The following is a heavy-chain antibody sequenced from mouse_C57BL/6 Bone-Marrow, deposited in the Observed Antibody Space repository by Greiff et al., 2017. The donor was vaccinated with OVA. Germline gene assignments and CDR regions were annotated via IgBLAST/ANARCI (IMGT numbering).Heavy chain of an antibody. Sequence: VKLQQPGAELVRPGSSVKLSCKASGYTFTSYWMHWVKQRPIQGLEWIGNIDPSDSETHYNQKFKDKATLTVDKSSSTAYMQLSSLTSEDSAVYYCARSRYYGRGNFDYWGQGTTLTVSS. D-gene: IGHD1-1*01. V-gene: IGHV1-52*01. CDR2: IDPSDSET. J-gene: IGHJ2*01. CDR3: ARSRYYGRGNFDY. CDR1: GYTFTSYW.